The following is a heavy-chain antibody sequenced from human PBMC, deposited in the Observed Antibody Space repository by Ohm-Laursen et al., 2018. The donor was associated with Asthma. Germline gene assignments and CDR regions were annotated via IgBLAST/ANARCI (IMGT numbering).Heavy chain of an antibody. V-gene: IGHV1-18*04. CDR2: ISAYNGNT. J-gene: IGHJ4*03. D-gene: IGHD3-22*01. CDR1: GYTFTSYG. CDR3: ARVLSYYDHSSYYDRIDY. Sequence: SVKVSCKASGYTFTSYGISWVRQAPGQGLEWMGWISAYNGNTNYAPKFQDRVTMTTDTSTSTAYMELRGLRSDDTAVYYCARVLSYYDHSSYYDRIDYWGHGTTVTVSS.